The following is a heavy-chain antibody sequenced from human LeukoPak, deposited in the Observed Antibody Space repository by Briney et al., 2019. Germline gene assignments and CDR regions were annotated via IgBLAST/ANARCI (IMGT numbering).Heavy chain of an antibody. CDR1: GFTFSSYA. Sequence: GGSLRLSCAASGFTFSSYAMHWVRQAPGKGLEWVAVISYDGSNKFCADSVKGRITISRDNSKNTLYLQMNSLRAEDTAMYYCAKNTGTYDGLIDSWGQGTLVTVSS. J-gene: IGHJ4*02. CDR3: AKNTGTYDGLIDS. CDR2: ISYDGSNK. D-gene: IGHD1-26*01. V-gene: IGHV3-30*04.